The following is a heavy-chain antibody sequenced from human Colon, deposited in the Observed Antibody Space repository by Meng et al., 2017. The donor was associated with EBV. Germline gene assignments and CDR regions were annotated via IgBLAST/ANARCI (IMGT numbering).Heavy chain of an antibody. CDR2: IYYTGST. V-gene: IGHV4-30-4*01. J-gene: IGHJ4*02. CDR1: GGSINSGDYY. Sequence: QARLQVSGPGLVKPSQTLSSTCTVSGGSINSGDYYWSWIRQPPGKGLEWIGYIYYTGSTYYNPSLKSRVTISMDTSKNQFSLRLSSVTAADTAVYYCARNYYFDYWGQGTLVTVSS. CDR3: ARNYYFDY.